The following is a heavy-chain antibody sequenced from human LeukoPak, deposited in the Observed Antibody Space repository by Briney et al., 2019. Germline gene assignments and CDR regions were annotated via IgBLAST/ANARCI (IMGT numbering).Heavy chain of an antibody. Sequence: PSETLSLTCTVSGGSISSSSYYWGWIRQPPGKGLEWIGSIYYSGSTYYNPSLKSRVTISVDTSKNQFSLKLSSVTAADTAVYYCARGSTLRYFDWLLGAAVDYWGQGTLVTVSS. D-gene: IGHD3-9*01. CDR1: GGSISSSSYY. CDR3: ARGSTLRYFDWLLGAAVDY. CDR2: IYYSGST. J-gene: IGHJ4*02. V-gene: IGHV4-39*07.